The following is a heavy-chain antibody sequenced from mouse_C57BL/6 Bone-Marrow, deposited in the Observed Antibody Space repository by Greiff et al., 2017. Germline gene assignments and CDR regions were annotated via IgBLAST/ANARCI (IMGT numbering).Heavy chain of an antibody. V-gene: IGHV14-3*01. CDR2: IDPANGNT. CDR3: ARYHYYGSSYWYFDV. CDR1: GFNIKNTY. D-gene: IGHD1-1*01. Sequence: VQLQQSVAELVRPGASVKLSCTASGFNIKNTYMPWVKQRPEQGLEWIGRIDPANGNTKYAPKFPGKATITADTSSNTAYLQLSSLTSEDTAIYYCARYHYYGSSYWYFDVWGTGTTVTVSS. J-gene: IGHJ1*03.